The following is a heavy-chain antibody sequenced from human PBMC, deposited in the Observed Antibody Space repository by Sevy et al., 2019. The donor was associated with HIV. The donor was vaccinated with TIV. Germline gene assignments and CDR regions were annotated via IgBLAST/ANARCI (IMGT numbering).Heavy chain of an antibody. CDR2: ISYDGSNK. D-gene: IGHD6-13*01. Sequence: GGSLRLSCAASGFTFSSYAMHWVRQAPGKGLEWVAVISYDGSNKYYADSVKGRFTISRDNSKNTLYLQMNSLRAEDTAVYYCARGGLSESDSPSSSWYERFHYWGQGTLVTVSS. CDR1: GFTFSSYA. CDR3: ARGGLSESDSPSSSWYERFHY. V-gene: IGHV3-30-3*01. J-gene: IGHJ4*02.